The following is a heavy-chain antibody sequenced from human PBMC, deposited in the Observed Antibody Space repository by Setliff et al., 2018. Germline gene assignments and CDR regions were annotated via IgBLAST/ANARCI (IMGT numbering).Heavy chain of an antibody. J-gene: IGHJ3*02. D-gene: IGHD4-17*01. Sequence: LSLTCTVSGYSISSGYYWGGIRQPPGKGLEWIGSIYHSGTTNYNPSLRSRVTISVDTSKNQFSLKLSSVTAADTAVYYCARVKTTVTTFSYFRNDAFDIWGQGTMVTVSS. CDR2: IYHSGTT. CDR1: GYSISSGYY. CDR3: ARVKTTVTTFSYFRNDAFDI. V-gene: IGHV4-38-2*02.